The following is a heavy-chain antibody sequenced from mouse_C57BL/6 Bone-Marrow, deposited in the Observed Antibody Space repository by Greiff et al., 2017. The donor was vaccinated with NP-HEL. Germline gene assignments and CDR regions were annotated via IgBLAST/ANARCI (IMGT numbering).Heavy chain of an antibody. CDR1: GYSITSGYY. J-gene: IGHJ3*01. V-gene: IGHV3-6*01. Sequence: DVQLQESGPGLVKPSQSLSLTCSVTGYSITSGYYWNWIRQFPGNKLEWMGYISYDGSNNYNPSLKNRISITRDTSKNQFFLKLNSVTTEDTATYYCARTGYWGQGTLVTVSA. CDR3: ARTGY. CDR2: ISYDGSN.